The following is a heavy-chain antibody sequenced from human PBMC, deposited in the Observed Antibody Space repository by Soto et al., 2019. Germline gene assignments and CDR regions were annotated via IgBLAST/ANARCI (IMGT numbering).Heavy chain of an antibody. CDR3: AASCVACGGFNYYGMDV. J-gene: IGHJ6*02. CDR2: IYYSGTT. CDR1: GGSISSGGYY. Sequence: SETLSLTCTVSGGSISSGGYYWYWIRQHPGKGLEWIGYIYYSGTTYYNQSLKSRVTISVDTSKNQFSLKLSSVTAADTAVYYCAASCVACGGFNYYGMDVWGQGTTVTVSS. D-gene: IGHD2-21*01. V-gene: IGHV4-31*03.